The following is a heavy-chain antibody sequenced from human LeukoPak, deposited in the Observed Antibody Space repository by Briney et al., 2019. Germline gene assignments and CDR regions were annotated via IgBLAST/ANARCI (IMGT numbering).Heavy chain of an antibody. CDR2: ISNDGGGT. D-gene: IGHD3-22*01. CDR3: AKGSSGYFADL. J-gene: IGHJ5*02. CDR1: GFIFNNYG. Sequence: GGSLRLSCAASGFIFNNYGLVWVRQAPGKGLEWVSAISNDGGGTQYGEWVKGRFTISRDNSKNTLFLQMNSLRAEDTALYYCAKGSSGYFADLWGQGTLVTVSS. V-gene: IGHV3-23*01.